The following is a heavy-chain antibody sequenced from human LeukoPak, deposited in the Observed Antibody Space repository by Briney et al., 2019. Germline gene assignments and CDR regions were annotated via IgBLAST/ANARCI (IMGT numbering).Heavy chain of an antibody. CDR2: ISSSGST. Sequence: SETLSLTCTVSGDSISSGDYYWSWIRQPAGKGLEWIGRISSSGSTNYNPSLKSRVTISVDTSKNQFSLKLSSVSAADTAVYYCARDRTQWLSSNWYGPFDPWGQGTLVTVSS. D-gene: IGHD6-13*01. CDR1: GDSISSGDYY. J-gene: IGHJ5*02. V-gene: IGHV4-61*02. CDR3: ARDRTQWLSSNWYGPFDP.